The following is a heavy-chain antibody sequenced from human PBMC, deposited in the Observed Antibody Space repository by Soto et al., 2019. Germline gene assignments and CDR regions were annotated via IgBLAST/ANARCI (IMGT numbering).Heavy chain of an antibody. CDR2: IYYTGST. Sequence: QVQLQESGPGLVKPSETLSLSCTVSGGSISNYYWIWIRQPPGKGLEWIGYIYYTGSTNYNPSFKSRVTISVDTSANQVALELGSVTAADRAVYYCARVSHAYSGNGAFAFWGQGTLVTVSS. CDR3: ARVSHAYSGNGAFAF. D-gene: IGHD4-4*01. V-gene: IGHV4-59*01. J-gene: IGHJ4*01. CDR1: GGSISNYY.